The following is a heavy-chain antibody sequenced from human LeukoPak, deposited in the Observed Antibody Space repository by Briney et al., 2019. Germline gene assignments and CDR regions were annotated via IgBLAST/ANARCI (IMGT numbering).Heavy chain of an antibody. Sequence: GGSLRLSCAASGFTFSSYGMHWVRQAPGKGLEWVAFIRYDGSNKYYADPVKGRSTISRDNSKNTLYLQMNSLRAEDTAVYYCAKALIAARLISLPGDYWGQGTLVTVSS. CDR1: GFTFSSYG. CDR3: AKALIAARLISLPGDY. J-gene: IGHJ4*02. V-gene: IGHV3-30*02. D-gene: IGHD6-6*01. CDR2: IRYDGSNK.